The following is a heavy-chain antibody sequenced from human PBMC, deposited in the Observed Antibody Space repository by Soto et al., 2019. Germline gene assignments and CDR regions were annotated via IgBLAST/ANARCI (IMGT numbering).Heavy chain of an antibody. J-gene: IGHJ5*02. CDR1: GYTYTTVG. CDR3: ARGGVDYVWGSHRYDA. D-gene: IGHD3-16*02. V-gene: IGHV1-18*04. CDR2: ISTNSGKT. Sequence: ASVKVSCKSSGYTYTTVGITWVRQAPGQGPEWMGWISTNSGKTNYAQKFQGRVTMTTDTSTNTAYLEATSLRYDDTAVYYCARGGVDYVWGSHRYDAWGQGTLVTVSS.